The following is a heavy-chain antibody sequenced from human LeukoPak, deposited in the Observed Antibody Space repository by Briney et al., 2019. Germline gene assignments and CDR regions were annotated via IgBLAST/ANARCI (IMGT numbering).Heavy chain of an antibody. CDR1: GGSISSGGYS. V-gene: IGHV4-30-2*01. Sequence: SETLSLTCAVSGGSISSGGYSWSWIRQPPGKGLEWIGYIYHSGSTYYNPSLKSRVTISVDRSKNQFSLKLSSVTAADTAVYYCAKDYYYGYYWGQGTLVTVSS. D-gene: IGHD3-10*01. CDR2: IYHSGST. CDR3: AKDYYYGYY. J-gene: IGHJ4*02.